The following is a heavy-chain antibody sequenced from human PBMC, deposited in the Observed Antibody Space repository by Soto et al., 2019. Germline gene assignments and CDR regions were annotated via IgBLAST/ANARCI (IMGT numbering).Heavy chain of an antibody. J-gene: IGHJ6*02. Sequence: QVQLVQSGAEVKKPGSSVKVSCKASGGTFSSYAISWVRQAPGQGLEWMGGIIPIFGTANYAQKFQGRVTITADESTSTAYMELSSLRSEDTAVYYCASSGYCSGGSCSYPQYYDYGMDVWGQGTTVTVSS. CDR2: IIPIFGTA. D-gene: IGHD2-15*01. V-gene: IGHV1-69*12. CDR1: GGTFSSYA. CDR3: ASSGYCSGGSCSYPQYYDYGMDV.